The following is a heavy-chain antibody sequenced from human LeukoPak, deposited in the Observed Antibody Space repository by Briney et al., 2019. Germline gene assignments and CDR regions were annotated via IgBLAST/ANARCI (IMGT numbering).Heavy chain of an antibody. CDR2: MNPNSGNT. J-gene: IGHJ5*02. CDR3: ARGRYCSSTSCYRDYNWFDP. Sequence: ASVKVSCKASGYTFTSYDSNWVRQATGQGLEWMGWMNPNSGNTGYAQKFQGRVTMTRNTSISTAYMELSSPRSEDTAVYYCARGRYCSSTSCYRDYNWFDPWGQGTLVTVSS. V-gene: IGHV1-8*01. CDR1: GYTFTSYD. D-gene: IGHD2-2*02.